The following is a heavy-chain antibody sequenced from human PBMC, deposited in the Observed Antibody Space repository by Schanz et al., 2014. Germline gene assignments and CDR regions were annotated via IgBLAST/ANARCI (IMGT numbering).Heavy chain of an antibody. V-gene: IGHV3-23*04. CDR3: CRSGSPIYYHGLDV. J-gene: IGHJ6*02. Sequence: EVQLVESGGGLVQPGGSLRLSCAASRFTFSNYAMSWVRQAPGKGLEWVSAISGSGGSTYYADSVKGRFTISRDNPKNTLYLQMNSLRAEDTAVYYCCRSGSPIYYHGLDVWGQGTTVTVSS. D-gene: IGHD3-10*01. CDR2: ISGSGGST. CDR1: RFTFSNYA.